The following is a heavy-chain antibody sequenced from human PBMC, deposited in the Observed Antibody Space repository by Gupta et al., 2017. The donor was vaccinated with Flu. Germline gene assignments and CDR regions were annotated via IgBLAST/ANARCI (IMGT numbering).Heavy chain of an antibody. CDR2: IRSKAYGGTT. CDR1: GFTFGDYA. J-gene: IGHJ4*02. CDR3: TRDLLSRYYDSSGYYAVH. Sequence: EVQLVESGGGLVQPGRSLRLSCTASGFTFGDYAMSWFRQAPGKGLEWVGFIRSKAYGGTTEYAASVKGRFTISRDDSKSIAYLQMNSLKTEDTAVYYCTRDLLSRYYDSSGYYAVHWGQGTLVTVSS. D-gene: IGHD3-22*01. V-gene: IGHV3-49*03.